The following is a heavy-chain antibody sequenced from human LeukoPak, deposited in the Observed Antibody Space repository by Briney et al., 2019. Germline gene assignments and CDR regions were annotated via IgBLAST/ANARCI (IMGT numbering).Heavy chain of an antibody. J-gene: IGHJ4*02. CDR1: DGDIYTSPYY. CDR2: VYYSGST. V-gene: IGHV4-39*01. Sequence: SETLSLTCTFSDGDIYTSPYYWGWIRQPPGKGLEWIGSVYYSGSTYYNPSLKSRVTISIDTSKKQFSLKVNSVAAADTAVYYCARFFKGGDNGDYSDYWGQGTLVTVSS. D-gene: IGHD4-17*01. CDR3: ARFFKGGDNGDYSDY.